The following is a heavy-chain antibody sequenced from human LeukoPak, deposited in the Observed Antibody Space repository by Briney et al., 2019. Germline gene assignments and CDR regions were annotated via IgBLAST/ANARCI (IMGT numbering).Heavy chain of an antibody. CDR3: ATRQRVVAATVDWFDP. D-gene: IGHD2-15*01. Sequence: SVKVSCKASGGTLSSYAISGVRQAPGQGLDGMGGIIPIFGTANYAQKFQGRVTITADESTSTAYMELSSLRSEDTAVYYCATRQRVVAATVDWFDPWGQGTLVTVSS. V-gene: IGHV1-69*13. CDR2: IIPIFGTA. CDR1: GGTLSSYA. J-gene: IGHJ5*02.